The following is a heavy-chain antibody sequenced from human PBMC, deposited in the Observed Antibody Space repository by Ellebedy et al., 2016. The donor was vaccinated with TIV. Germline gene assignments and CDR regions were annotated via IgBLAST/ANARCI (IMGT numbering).Heavy chain of an antibody. CDR3: ARDGVGLIDLDS. V-gene: IGHV3-23*01. J-gene: IGHJ4*02. CDR2: FSGSGGST. D-gene: IGHD3-3*01. Sequence: GGSLRLXCAASGFTFSSYAMSWVRQAPGKGLEWVSAFSGSGGSTYYADSVKGRFTISRDNSKNTLYLEMNSLRAEDTAVYYCARDGVGLIDLDSWGQGTLVTVSS. CDR1: GFTFSSYA.